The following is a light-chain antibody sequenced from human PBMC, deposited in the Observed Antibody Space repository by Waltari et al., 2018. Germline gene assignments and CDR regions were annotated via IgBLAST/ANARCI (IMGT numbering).Light chain of an antibody. CDR3: QQYYSSPPT. J-gene: IGKJ4*01. Sequence: DIQMTQSPSSVSASVGGRVTITCRASQGISSWLAWYQQKPGKAPRLLIYGASSLQSGVPSRFSGNGSGTDFTLTISSLQAEDVAVYYCQQYYSSPPTFGGGTKVEIK. CDR1: QGISSW. V-gene: IGKV1-12*01. CDR2: GAS.